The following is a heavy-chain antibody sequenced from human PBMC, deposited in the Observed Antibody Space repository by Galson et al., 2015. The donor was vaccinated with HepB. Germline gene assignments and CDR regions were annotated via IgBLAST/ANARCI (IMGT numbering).Heavy chain of an antibody. Sequence: SLRLSCAASGFTFSSYAMHWVRQAPGKGLEWVAVISYDGSNKYYADSVKGRFTISRDNSKNTLYLQMNSLRAEDTAVYYCARAGYSDAFDIWGHGTMVTVSS. CDR2: ISYDGSNK. J-gene: IGHJ3*02. D-gene: IGHD1-1*01. CDR1: GFTFSSYA. V-gene: IGHV3-30-3*01. CDR3: ARAGYSDAFDI.